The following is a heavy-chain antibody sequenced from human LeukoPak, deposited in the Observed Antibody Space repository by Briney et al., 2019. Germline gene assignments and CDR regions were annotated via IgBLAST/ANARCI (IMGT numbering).Heavy chain of an antibody. Sequence: PGGSLRLSCAASGFTFSSYSMNWVRQAPGKGLEWVSSISSSSSYIYYADSVKGRFTISRDNAENSLYLQINSLRAEDTAVYYCARECCSGGSWSASRLTPHYYYYYMDVWGKGTTVTVSS. CDR3: ARECCSGGSWSASRLTPHYYYYYMDV. CDR2: ISSSSSYI. J-gene: IGHJ6*03. CDR1: GFTFSSYS. V-gene: IGHV3-21*01. D-gene: IGHD2-15*01.